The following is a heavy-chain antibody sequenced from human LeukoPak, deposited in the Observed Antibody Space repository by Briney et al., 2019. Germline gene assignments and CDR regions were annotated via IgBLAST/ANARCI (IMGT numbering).Heavy chain of an antibody. V-gene: IGHV3-30-3*01. Sequence: GGSLRLSCAASGFTFSSYAMHWVRQAPGKGLEWVAVISYDGSNKYYADSVKGRFTISRDNSKNTLYLQMNSLRAEDTVVYYCAREEGYSYGYYWGQGTLVTVSS. J-gene: IGHJ4*02. CDR3: AREEGYSYGYY. CDR2: ISYDGSNK. D-gene: IGHD5-18*01. CDR1: GFTFSSYA.